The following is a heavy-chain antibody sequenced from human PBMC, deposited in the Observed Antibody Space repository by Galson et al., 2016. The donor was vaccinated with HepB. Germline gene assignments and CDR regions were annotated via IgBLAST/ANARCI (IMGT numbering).Heavy chain of an antibody. CDR3: ARYYDILTGYSNYGMDV. D-gene: IGHD3-9*01. CDR1: GFTFSSYW. J-gene: IGHJ6*02. CDR2: IHSDGSTT. V-gene: IGHV3-74*01. Sequence: SLRLSCAASGFTFSSYWMQWVRQAPGKGLVWVSRIHSDGSTTSYADSVKGRFTISRDNSKNTLYLQMDSLRAEDTAVYYCARYYDILTGYSNYGMDVWGQGTTVTVSS.